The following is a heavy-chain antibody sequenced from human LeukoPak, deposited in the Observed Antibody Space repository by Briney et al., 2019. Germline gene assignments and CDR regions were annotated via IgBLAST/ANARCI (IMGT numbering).Heavy chain of an antibody. J-gene: IGHJ4*02. V-gene: IGHV4-59*08. CDR1: GGSISSYY. D-gene: IGHD1-26*01. CDR3: ARTPYSGRYYYFDY. Sequence: SETLSLTCTVSGGSISSYYWSWIRQPPGKGLEWIGYIYYSGSTNYNPSLKSRVTISVDTSKNQFSLKLSSVTAADTAVYYCARTPYSGRYYYFDYWGQGTLVTVSS. CDR2: IYYSGST.